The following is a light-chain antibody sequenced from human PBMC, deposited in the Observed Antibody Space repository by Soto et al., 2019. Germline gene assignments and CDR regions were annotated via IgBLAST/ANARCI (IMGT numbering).Light chain of an antibody. V-gene: IGKV3-11*01. CDR2: DAS. Sequence: ETVLTQSPTTLSLSPGDIASLSCRASQNVAVYLAWYQQKPGQAPRLLIYDASNRATGIPDRFSASGSGTEFTLTIDSLESEDFAVDYCQRRSHSIPFGQGTRLEI. CDR3: QRRSHSIP. J-gene: IGKJ5*01. CDR1: QNVAVY.